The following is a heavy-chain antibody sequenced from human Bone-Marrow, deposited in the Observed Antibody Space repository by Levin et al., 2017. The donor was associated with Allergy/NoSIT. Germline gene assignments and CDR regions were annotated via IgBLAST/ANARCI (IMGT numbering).Heavy chain of an antibody. Sequence: HPGESLKISCAASGFTFSSYVMHWVRQPPGKGLEWVATISYDGTYIYYADSVKGRFTISRDNSKSTLYLQMNSLRAEDTAVFYCANESDAFDIWGQGTMVTISS. V-gene: IGHV3-30*18. J-gene: IGHJ3*02. CDR3: ANESDAFDI. CDR2: ISYDGTYI. CDR1: GFTFSSYV.